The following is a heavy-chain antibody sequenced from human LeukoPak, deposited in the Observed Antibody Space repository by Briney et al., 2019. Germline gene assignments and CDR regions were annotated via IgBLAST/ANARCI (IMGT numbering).Heavy chain of an antibody. V-gene: IGHV1-18*01. CDR2: ISAYNGNT. Sequence: ASVKVSCKASGYTFTSYGTSWVRQAPGQGLEWMGWISAYNGNTNYAQKLQGRVTMTTDTSTSTAYMELRSLRSDDTAVYYCARDSRDYYGSGSYYDPVDYWGQGTLVTVSS. CDR3: ARDSRDYYGSGSYYDPVDY. D-gene: IGHD3-10*01. J-gene: IGHJ4*02. CDR1: GYTFTSYG.